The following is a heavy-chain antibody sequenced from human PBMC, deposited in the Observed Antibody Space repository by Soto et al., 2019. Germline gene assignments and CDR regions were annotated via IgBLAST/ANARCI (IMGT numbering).Heavy chain of an antibody. CDR3: ARDHIPYYYGMDF. CDR2: INPNSGGT. D-gene: IGHD2-21*01. CDR1: GYTFTGYY. Sequence: ASVKVSCKASGYTFTGYYIHWVRQAPGQGLEWMGWINPNSGGTNYAQKFQGWVTMTRDTSISTAYMELIRLKSDDTAVYYCARDHIPYYYGMDFWGQGTTVTVSS. V-gene: IGHV1-2*04. J-gene: IGHJ6*02.